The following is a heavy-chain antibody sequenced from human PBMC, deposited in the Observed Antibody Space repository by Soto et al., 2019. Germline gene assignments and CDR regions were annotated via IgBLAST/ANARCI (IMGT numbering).Heavy chain of an antibody. CDR1: GFSLSTSGMC. J-gene: IGHJ6*03. D-gene: IGHD3-3*01. V-gene: IGHV2-70*11. CDR3: ARIVEYYDFWSGSTPDYYYYMDA. Sequence: PTLVNPTQTLTLTCTFSGFSLSTSGMCVSWIRQPPGKALEWLARIDWDDDKYYSTSLKTRLTISKDTSKNQVVLTMTNMDPVDTATYYCARIVEYYDFWSGSTPDYYYYMDAWGKGTTVTVSS. CDR2: IDWDDDK.